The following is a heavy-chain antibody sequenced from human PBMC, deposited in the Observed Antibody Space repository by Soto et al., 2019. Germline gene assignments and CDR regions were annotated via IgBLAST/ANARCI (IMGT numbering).Heavy chain of an antibody. J-gene: IGHJ4*02. CDR2: INPNSGGT. V-gene: IGHV1-2*04. D-gene: IGHD3-9*01. Sequence: ASVKVSCKASGYTFTGYYMHWVRQAPGQGLEWMGWINPNSGGTNYAQKFQGWVTMTRHTSISTAYMELSRLRSDDTAVYYCARSNFDSNHTFDYWGQGTLVTVSS. CDR3: ARSNFDSNHTFDY. CDR1: GYTFTGYY.